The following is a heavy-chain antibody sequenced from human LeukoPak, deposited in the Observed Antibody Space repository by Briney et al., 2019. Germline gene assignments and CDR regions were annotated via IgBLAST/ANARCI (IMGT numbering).Heavy chain of an antibody. CDR1: GYTFTSYG. Sequence: ASVKVSCKASGYTFTSYGISWVRQAPGQGLEWMGWISAYNGHTNYAQKLQGRVTMTTDTSTSTAYMELRGLRSDDTAVYYCARDQYYDSKGWFDPWGQGTLVTVSS. V-gene: IGHV1-18*01. CDR3: ARDQYYDSKGWFDP. CDR2: ISAYNGHT. J-gene: IGHJ5*02. D-gene: IGHD3-22*01.